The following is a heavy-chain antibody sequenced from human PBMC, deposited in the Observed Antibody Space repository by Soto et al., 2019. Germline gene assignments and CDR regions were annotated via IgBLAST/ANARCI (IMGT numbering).Heavy chain of an antibody. CDR2: IYFSGST. J-gene: IGHJ4*02. Sequence: QVQLQESGPGLVKPSQTLSLTCTVSGASISGGGYFWSWIRQHPGKGLEYIGYIYFSGSTYYNPSRQSRVTMALDTSKKQFSLKLSSVTAADTAVYYCARGISDECWLRNWGQGTLVTVSS. CDR1: GASISGGGYF. V-gene: IGHV4-31*03. D-gene: IGHD5-12*01. CDR3: ARGISDECWLRN.